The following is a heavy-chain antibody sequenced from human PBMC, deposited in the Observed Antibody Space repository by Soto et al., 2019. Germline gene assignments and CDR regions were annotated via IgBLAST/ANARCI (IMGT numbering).Heavy chain of an antibody. CDR2: VSSYNGNT. J-gene: IGHJ5*02. V-gene: IGHV1-18*01. D-gene: IGHD3-10*01. CDR3: EREREGSYSPSDL. Sequence: QVQLVQSGAEVKQPGASVTVSCKTSGYTFTDHGINWVRQAPGQALEWMGWVSSYNGNTNYAYNLKDRVIMTADTSTSTAYMDLRNLRSDDTAVYYCEREREGSYSPSDLWGQGTLVTVAS. CDR1: GYTFTDHG.